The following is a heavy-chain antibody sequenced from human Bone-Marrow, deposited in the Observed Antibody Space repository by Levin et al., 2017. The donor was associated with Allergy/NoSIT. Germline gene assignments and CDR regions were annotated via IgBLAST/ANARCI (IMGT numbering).Heavy chain of an antibody. CDR2: ISGSGGST. D-gene: IGHD2-21*02. Sequence: GGSLRLSCAASGFTFSSYAMSWVRQAPGKGLEWVSAISGSGGSTYYADSVKGRFTISRDNSKNTLYLQMNSLRAEDTAVYYCAMTYRTRGGRCGDCYSPWFDPWGQGTLVTVSS. CDR3: AMTYRTRGGRCGDCYSPWFDP. J-gene: IGHJ5*02. CDR1: GFTFSSYA. V-gene: IGHV3-23*01.